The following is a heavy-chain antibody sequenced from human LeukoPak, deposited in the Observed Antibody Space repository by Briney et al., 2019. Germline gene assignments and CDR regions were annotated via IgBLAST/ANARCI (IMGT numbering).Heavy chain of an antibody. CDR2: IYTSGST. D-gene: IGHD6-13*01. J-gene: IGHJ4*02. V-gene: IGHV4-61*02. CDR1: GGSISSGSYY. Sequence: SETLSLTCTVSGGSISSGSYYWSWIRQPAGKGLEWIRRIYTSGSTNYNPSLKSRVTISVDTSKNQFSLKLSSVTAADTAVYYCARGMIGYSSSWYESDYWGQGTLVTVSS. CDR3: ARGMIGYSSSWYESDY.